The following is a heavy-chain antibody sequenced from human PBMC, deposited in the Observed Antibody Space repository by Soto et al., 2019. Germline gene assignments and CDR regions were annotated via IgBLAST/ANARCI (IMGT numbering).Heavy chain of an antibody. D-gene: IGHD6-6*01. CDR2: ISSSSSYI. V-gene: IGHV3-21*01. CDR1: GFTFSSYS. J-gene: IGHJ6*02. CDR3: ARSSSSSRYGYYYGMDV. Sequence: GGSLRLACAASGFTFSSYSMNWVRQAPGKGLEWVSSISSSSSYIYYADSVKGRSTISRDNAKNSLYLQMNSLRAEDTAVYYCARSSSSSRYGYYYGMDVWGQGTTVTVSS.